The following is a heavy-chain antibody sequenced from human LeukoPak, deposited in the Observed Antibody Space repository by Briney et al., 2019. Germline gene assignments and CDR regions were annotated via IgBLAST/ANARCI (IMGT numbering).Heavy chain of an antibody. D-gene: IGHD4-17*01. J-gene: IGHJ2*01. CDR1: GYSISNHYY. Sequence: SETLSLTCAVSGYSISNHYYGGWIRQPPGQGLGWIGSYYHTGSSYYNPSLQSRVAISIDTSKNQFSLELASVTAADTAVYYCASVTRSMSRFFDLWGRGTLVIVSS. CDR2: YYHTGSS. CDR3: ASVTRSMSRFFDL. V-gene: IGHV4-38-2*01.